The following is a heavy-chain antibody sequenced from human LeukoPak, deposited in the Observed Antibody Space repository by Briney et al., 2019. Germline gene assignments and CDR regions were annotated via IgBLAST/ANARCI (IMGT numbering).Heavy chain of an antibody. D-gene: IGHD2-2*01. V-gene: IGHV1-69*01. CDR1: GGTFSSYA. CDR3: ARGWRGVVPAAISYYGMDV. CDR2: IIPIFGTA. J-gene: IGHJ6*04. Sequence: EASVKVSCTASGGTFSSYAISWVRQAPGQGLEWVGGIIPIFGTANYAQKFQGRVTITADESTSTAYMELSSLRSEDTAVYYCARGWRGVVPAAISYYGMDVWGKGTTVTVSS.